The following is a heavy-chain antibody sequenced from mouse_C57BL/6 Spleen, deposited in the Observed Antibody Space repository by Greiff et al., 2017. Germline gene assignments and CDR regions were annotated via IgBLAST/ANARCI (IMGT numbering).Heavy chain of an antibody. J-gene: IGHJ2*01. CDR1: GFTFPPYA. V-gene: IGHV10-3*01. Sequence: EVQLQQSGGGLVQPTGSLKLSCAASGFTFPPYAMHWVRQAPGTGLEWVARICSNSSNYATYYAASVKDRFTISRGDSQSMLYLQMNNRKTEDTAMKYSVREDYSNLVDNWGQGTTLTVAS. D-gene: IGHD2-5*01. CDR2: ICSNSSNYAT. CDR3: VREDYSNLVDN.